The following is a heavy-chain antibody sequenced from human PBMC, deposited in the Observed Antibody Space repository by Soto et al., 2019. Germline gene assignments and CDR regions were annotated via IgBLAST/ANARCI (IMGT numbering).Heavy chain of an antibody. D-gene: IGHD2-15*01. CDR2: ISRSSSTI. J-gene: IGHJ4*02. V-gene: IGHV3-48*01. CDR3: ARDREYCSGDNCYETGSDY. Sequence: PGGSLRLSCAASGFTFSSYAMHWVRQAPGRGLEWVSDISRSSSTIDYADSVKGRFTVSRDNAKNSLYLQMNSLRAEDTAVYYCARDREYCSGDNCYETGSDYWGQGTLVTVSS. CDR1: GFTFSSYA.